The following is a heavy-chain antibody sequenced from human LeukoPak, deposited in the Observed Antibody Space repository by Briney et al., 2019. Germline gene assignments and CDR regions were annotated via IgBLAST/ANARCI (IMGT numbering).Heavy chain of an antibody. Sequence: SETLSLTCTVSGDSVSGISFYWSWIRQPPGKGLQYIGYIQYSGSTNYNPSLKSRVTISVDTSKNQFPLKLSSVTVADTAVYYCARYYDRSGYWSTPHFDYWGQGTLVTVSS. CDR3: ARYYDRSGYWSTPHFDY. V-gene: IGHV4-61*01. CDR1: GDSVSGISFY. CDR2: IQYSGST. J-gene: IGHJ4*02. D-gene: IGHD3-22*01.